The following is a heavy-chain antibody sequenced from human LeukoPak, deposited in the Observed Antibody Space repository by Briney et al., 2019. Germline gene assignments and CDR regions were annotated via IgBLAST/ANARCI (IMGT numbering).Heavy chain of an antibody. CDR3: ARPRYCSSGSCYVDH. Sequence: GGSLRLSCAASGFTFSAYSMNWVRQAPGKGLEWVSYISSSSGYLYYADSVKGRFTISRDNAKNSLYLQMNSLRAEDTAVYYCARPRYCSSGSCYVDHWGQGTLVTVSS. J-gene: IGHJ4*02. V-gene: IGHV3-21*06. D-gene: IGHD2-15*01. CDR2: ISSSSGYL. CDR1: GFTFSAYS.